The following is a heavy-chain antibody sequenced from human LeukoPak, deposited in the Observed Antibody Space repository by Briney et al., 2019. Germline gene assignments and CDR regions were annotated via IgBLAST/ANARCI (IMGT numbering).Heavy chain of an antibody. CDR3: ARDRREVVVPAAANLYFDY. CDR1: GYTFTGYY. J-gene: IGHJ4*02. V-gene: IGHV1-2*02. D-gene: IGHD2-2*01. CDR2: ISPNSGGT. Sequence: ASVKVSCKASGYTFTGYYMHWVRQAPGQGLEWMGWISPNSGGTNYAQKFQGRVTMTRDTSISTAYMELSRLRSDDTAVYYCARDRREVVVPAAANLYFDYWGQGTLVTVSS.